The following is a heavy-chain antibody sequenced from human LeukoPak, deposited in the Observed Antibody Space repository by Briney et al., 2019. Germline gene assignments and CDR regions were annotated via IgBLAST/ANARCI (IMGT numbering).Heavy chain of an antibody. CDR2: IKQDGSEK. CDR3: ARESDISGSYVYYYYYYMDV. V-gene: IGHV3-7*01. Sequence: PGGSLRLSCAASGFTFSSYWMSWVRQAPGKGLEWVANIKQDGSEKYYVDSVKGRFTISRDNAKNSLYLQMNSLRAEDTAVYYCARESDISGSYVYYYYYYMDVWGKGTTVTISS. CDR1: GFTFSSYW. J-gene: IGHJ6*03. D-gene: IGHD1-26*01.